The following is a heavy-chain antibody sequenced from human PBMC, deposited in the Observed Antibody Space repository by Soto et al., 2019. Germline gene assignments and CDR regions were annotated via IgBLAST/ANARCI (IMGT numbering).Heavy chain of an antibody. CDR3: AHTQGIVLVPAARWY. Sequence: GGSLRLSCVASGFTFSRYAMSWVRHAQGKGLEWVSGITASGGSTSYADSVKGRFTISRDNSKNTLYLQMNSLRAEDTAVYYCAHTQGIVLVPAARWYWGQGTLVIVSS. CDR2: ITASGGST. D-gene: IGHD2-2*01. J-gene: IGHJ4*02. V-gene: IGHV3-23*01. CDR1: GFTFSRYA.